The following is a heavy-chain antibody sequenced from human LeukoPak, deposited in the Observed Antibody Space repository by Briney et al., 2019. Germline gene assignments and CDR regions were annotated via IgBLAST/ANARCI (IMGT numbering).Heavy chain of an antibody. Sequence: SETLSLTCAVYGGSFSGYYWSWIRQPPGKGLEWIGEINHSGSTNYNPSLKSRVTISVDTSKDQFSLKLSSVTAAGTAVYYCARGRKRYSSSWRPPAYFDYWGQGTLVTVSS. CDR2: INHSGST. D-gene: IGHD6-13*01. CDR1: GGSFSGYY. CDR3: ARGRKRYSSSWRPPAYFDY. V-gene: IGHV4-34*01. J-gene: IGHJ4*02.